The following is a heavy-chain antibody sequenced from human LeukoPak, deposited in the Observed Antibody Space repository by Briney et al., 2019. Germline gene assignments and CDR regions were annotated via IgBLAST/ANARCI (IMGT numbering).Heavy chain of an antibody. CDR1: GFTFSSYG. V-gene: IGHV3-30*02. D-gene: IGHD6-13*01. Sequence: PGGSLRLSCAASGFTFSSYGMHWVRQAPGKGLEWVAFIRYDGSNKYYADSVKGRFTISRDNSKNTLYLQMNSLRAEDTAVYYCAKDGGNPDSSSWYTYSYYYYYYMDVWGKGTTVTISS. CDR2: IRYDGSNK. CDR3: AKDGGNPDSSSWYTYSYYYYYYMDV. J-gene: IGHJ6*03.